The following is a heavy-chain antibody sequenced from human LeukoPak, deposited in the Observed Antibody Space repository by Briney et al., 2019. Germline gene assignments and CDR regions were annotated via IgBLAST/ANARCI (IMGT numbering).Heavy chain of an antibody. CDR1: GYTFTGYY. CDR3: ARAHSSGWTNYFDY. J-gene: IGHJ4*02. CDR2: INPNSGGT. V-gene: IGHV1-2*02. Sequence: ASVKVSCKASGYTFTGYYMHWVRQAPGQGLEWMGWINPNSGGTNYAQKFQGRVTMTRDTSISTAYMELSRLRSDDTAAYYCARAHSSGWTNYFDYWGQGTLVTVSS. D-gene: IGHD6-19*01.